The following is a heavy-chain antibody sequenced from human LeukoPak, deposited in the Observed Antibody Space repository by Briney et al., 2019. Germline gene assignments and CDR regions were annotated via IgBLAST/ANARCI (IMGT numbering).Heavy chain of an antibody. CDR3: ARYGGYIDY. J-gene: IGHJ4*02. Sequence: GASVKVSCKASGYTFTGYYMHWVRQAPGQGLEWMGWINPNSGDTNYAQKFRGRVTMTRDASISTAYMELSGLTSDDTAVYYCARYGGYIDYWGQGTLVTVPS. CDR2: INPNSGDT. D-gene: IGHD4/OR15-4a*01. CDR1: GYTFTGYY. V-gene: IGHV1-2*02.